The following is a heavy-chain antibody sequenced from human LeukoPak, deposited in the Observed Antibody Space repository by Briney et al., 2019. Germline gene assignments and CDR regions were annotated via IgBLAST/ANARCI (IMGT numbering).Heavy chain of an antibody. V-gene: IGHV3-48*03. CDR2: ISGSGSAI. CDR3: ARAPTAYGSATYSGYY. CDR1: GFTLSTYE. D-gene: IGHD3-10*01. Sequence: PGGSPRLSCVASGFTLSTYEVNWVRQAPGKGLEWVSYISGSGSAIYYADSVKGRFTISRDNAKNSVYLQMNSLRAEDTAVYYCARAPTAYGSATYSGYYWGQGTLVTVSS. J-gene: IGHJ4*02.